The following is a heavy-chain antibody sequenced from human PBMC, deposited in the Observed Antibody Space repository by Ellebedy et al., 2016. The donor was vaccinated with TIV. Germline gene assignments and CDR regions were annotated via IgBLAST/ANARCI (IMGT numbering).Heavy chain of an antibody. D-gene: IGHD6-25*01. CDR1: GASISSSSYF. J-gene: IGHJ3*02. V-gene: IGHV4-39*02. CDR2: LYFSGST. Sequence: SETLSLTXSVSGASISSSSYFWGWIRQPPGKGLDWIGGLYFSGSTWYNPSLKSRVTISVDTSKNLFSLRLRSVTASDTAVYYCATSAAIDAFDIWGQGTMVTVSS. CDR3: ATSAAIDAFDI.